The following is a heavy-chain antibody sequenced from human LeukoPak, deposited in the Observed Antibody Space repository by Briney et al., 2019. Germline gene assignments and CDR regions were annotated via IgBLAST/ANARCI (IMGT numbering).Heavy chain of an antibody. D-gene: IGHD2-2*01. CDR1: GGSFSGYY. CDR3: ARHRARYCSSTSCYHGAFDI. J-gene: IGHJ3*02. CDR2: INHSGST. Sequence: PSETLSLTCAVYGGSFSGYYWSWIRQPPGKGLEWIGEINHSGSTNYNPSLKSRVTISVDTSKNQFSLKLSSVTAADTAVYYCARHRARYCSSTSCYHGAFDIWGQGTMVTVSS. V-gene: IGHV4-34*01.